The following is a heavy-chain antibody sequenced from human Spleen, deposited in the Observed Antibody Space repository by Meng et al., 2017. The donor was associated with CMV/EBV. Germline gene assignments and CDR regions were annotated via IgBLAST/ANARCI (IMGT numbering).Heavy chain of an antibody. Sequence: YHLTSFGISWVRLAPGQVLEWMGCISGYTGRTNYSQNFQGRLTMTTDTSTSIAYMELRSLRSDDTAVYFCARDYYDIQGHNYDCFDPWGQGTLVTVSS. J-gene: IGHJ5*02. CDR3: ARDYYDIQGHNYDCFDP. D-gene: IGHD3-22*01. CDR1: YHLTSFG. CDR2: ISGYTGRT. V-gene: IGHV1-18*01.